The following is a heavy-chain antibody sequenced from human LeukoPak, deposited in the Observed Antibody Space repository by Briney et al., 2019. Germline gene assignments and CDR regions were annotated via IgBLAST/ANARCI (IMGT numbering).Heavy chain of an antibody. J-gene: IGHJ5*02. CDR1: GGTFSSYA. CDR3: ARTPITMVRGVNNWFDP. D-gene: IGHD3-10*01. CDR2: IIPIFGTA. V-gene: IGHV1-69*13. Sequence: SVKVSCKASGGTFSSYAISWVRQAPGQGLEWMGGIIPIFGTANYAQKFQGRVTITADESTSTAYMGLSSLRSEDTAVYYCARTPITMVRGVNNWFDPWGQGTLVTVSS.